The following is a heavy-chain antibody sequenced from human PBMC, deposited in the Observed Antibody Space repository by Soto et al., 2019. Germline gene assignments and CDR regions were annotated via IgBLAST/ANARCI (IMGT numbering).Heavy chain of an antibody. D-gene: IGHD2-2*03. Sequence: SVKVSFKPSGGTFSSYAISWVRQAPGQGLEWMGGIIPIFGTANYAQKFQGRVTITADESTSTAYMELSSLRSEDTAVYYCARKVDIVVVPAALDYYYYGMDVWGQGTTVTVSS. CDR3: ARKVDIVVVPAALDYYYYGMDV. V-gene: IGHV1-69*13. CDR2: IIPIFGTA. J-gene: IGHJ6*02. CDR1: GGTFSSYA.